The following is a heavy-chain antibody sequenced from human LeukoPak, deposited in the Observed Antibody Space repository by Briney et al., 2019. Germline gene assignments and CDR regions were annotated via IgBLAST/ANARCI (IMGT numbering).Heavy chain of an antibody. J-gene: IGHJ5*02. D-gene: IGHD6-19*01. CDR1: SGSISNSNYY. CDR3: ARGRRSGWYRGAWFDP. V-gene: IGHV4-39*07. CDR2: IFYSGGT. Sequence: TSETLSLTCTVSSGSISNSNYYWGWIRQPPGKGLEWIGSIFYSGGTNYNPSLKSRVTISVDTSKNQFSLKLSSVTAADTAVYYCARGRRSGWYRGAWFDPWGQGTLVTVSS.